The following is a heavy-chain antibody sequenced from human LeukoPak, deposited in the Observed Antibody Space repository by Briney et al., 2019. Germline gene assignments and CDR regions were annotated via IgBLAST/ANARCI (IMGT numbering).Heavy chain of an antibody. CDR3: ARSVDTAMVGHL. J-gene: IGHJ4*02. Sequence: SETLSLTCTVSGGSISSYYWSGIRQPPGKGLEWIGYIYYSGSTNYNPSLKSRVTISVDTSKNQFSLKLSSVTAADTAVYYCARSVDTAMVGHLWGQGTLVTVSS. V-gene: IGHV4-59*08. CDR1: GGSISSYY. D-gene: IGHD5-18*01. CDR2: IYYSGST.